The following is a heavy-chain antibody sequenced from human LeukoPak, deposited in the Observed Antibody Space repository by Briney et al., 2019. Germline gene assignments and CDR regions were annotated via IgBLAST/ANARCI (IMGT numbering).Heavy chain of an antibody. D-gene: IGHD3-22*01. CDR1: GGSISGSGYF. V-gene: IGHV4-39*07. Sequence: MTSETLSLTCTVSGGSISGSGYFWGWIRQPPGKGLEWIGSISYSGNTYYNPSLQSRVTISVDTSKNQFSLRLNSVTAADTAVYYCAREDYDSSGYQTPYDAFDIWGQGTMVTVSS. CDR3: AREDYDSSGYQTPYDAFDI. CDR2: ISYSGNT. J-gene: IGHJ3*02.